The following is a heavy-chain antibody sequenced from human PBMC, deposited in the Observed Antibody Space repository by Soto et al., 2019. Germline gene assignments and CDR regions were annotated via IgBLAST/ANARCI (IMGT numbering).Heavy chain of an antibody. V-gene: IGHV3-30*03. D-gene: IGHD4-4*01. CDR2: ISFEGSNK. CDR3: ARDLTDYNYEYKFGF. Sequence: PGGSLRLSCAASGFTFSYFGMHWVRQSPGKGLEWVAVISFEGSNKYFAESVKGRFTISRDDSKNTVYLQMNSLRPEDTAVYFCARDLTDYNYEYKFGFWGQGTLVTVSS. J-gene: IGHJ4*02. CDR1: GFTFSYFG.